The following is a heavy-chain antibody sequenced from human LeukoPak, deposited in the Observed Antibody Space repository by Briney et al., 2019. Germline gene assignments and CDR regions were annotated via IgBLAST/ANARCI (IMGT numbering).Heavy chain of an antibody. CDR2: ISYDGSNK. J-gene: IGHJ4*02. D-gene: IGHD3-3*01. Sequence: PGRSLRLSCAASGFTFSSYGMHWVRQAPGKGLEWVAVISYDGSNKYYADSVKGRFTISRDNSKNTLYLQTDNLRVEDTAVYYCAKDVGDFWSGYYTAHFDYWGQGFLATVSS. V-gene: IGHV3-30*18. CDR3: AKDVGDFWSGYYTAHFDY. CDR1: GFTFSSYG.